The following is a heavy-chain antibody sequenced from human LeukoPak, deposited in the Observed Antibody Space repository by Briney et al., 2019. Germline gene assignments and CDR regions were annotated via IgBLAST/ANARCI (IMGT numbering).Heavy chain of an antibody. V-gene: IGHV1-8*01. D-gene: IGHD2-21*01. CDR1: GYTLTSYD. CDR2: MNPNSGRT. J-gene: IGHJ4*02. CDR3: TRENSSRYFDY. Sequence: RASVKVSCKASGYTLTSYDINWVRQATGQGLEWMGWMNPNSGRTGYAQNFQGRITITRNTSISTAYMELSSLRSEDTAVYYCTRENSSRYFDYWGQGTLVTVSS.